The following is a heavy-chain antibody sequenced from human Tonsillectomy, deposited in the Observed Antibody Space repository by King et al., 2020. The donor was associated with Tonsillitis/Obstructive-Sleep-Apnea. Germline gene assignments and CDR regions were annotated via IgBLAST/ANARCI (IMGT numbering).Heavy chain of an antibody. V-gene: IGHV4-34*01. J-gene: IGHJ6*03. CDR2: INHSGST. CDR3: ARGDFVVVVAASNYYYYMDV. CDR1: GGSFSGYY. Sequence: VQLQQWGAGLLKPSETLSLTCAVYGGSFSGYYWSWIRQPPGKGREWIGEINHSGSTNFNPALNGRAPISVDPSKNQFSLKLGSVTAADTAVYYCARGDFVVVVAASNYYYYMDVWGKGTTVTVSS. D-gene: IGHD2-15*01.